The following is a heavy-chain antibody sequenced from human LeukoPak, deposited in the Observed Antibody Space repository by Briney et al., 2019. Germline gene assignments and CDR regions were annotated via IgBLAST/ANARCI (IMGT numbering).Heavy chain of an antibody. CDR2: IYLGDSAT. Sequence: GESLKISCKGSGYSFPNYWIGWVRQMPGKGLEWMGIIYLGDSATTYKPSFQGQVTISADKSISSDYLQWSSLKASDTAMYYCARSRAEKVPVWGSYRHHDAFDIWGQGTRVTVSS. V-gene: IGHV5-51*01. J-gene: IGHJ3*02. CDR3: ARSRAEKVPVWGSYRHHDAFDI. CDR1: GYSFPNYW. D-gene: IGHD3-16*01.